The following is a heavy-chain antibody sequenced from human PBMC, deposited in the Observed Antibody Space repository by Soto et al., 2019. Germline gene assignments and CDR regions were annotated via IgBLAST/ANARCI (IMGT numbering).Heavy chain of an antibody. CDR3: ARHHEYCSGGTCYVVDY. CDR1: GASISPYY. Sequence: KPSETLSLTCTVSGASISPYYWTWIRQPPGKELEWIGYVYYTWSTNYSPSLESRVTMSLDTSKSQFSLMLTSVTAADTAVYYCARHHEYCSGGTCYVVDYWGLGTLVTVSS. V-gene: IGHV4-59*08. D-gene: IGHD2-15*01. J-gene: IGHJ4*02. CDR2: VYYTWST.